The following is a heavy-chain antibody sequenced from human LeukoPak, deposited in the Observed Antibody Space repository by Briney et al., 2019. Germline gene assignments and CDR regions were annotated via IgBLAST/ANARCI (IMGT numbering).Heavy chain of an antibody. CDR3: ASEYCSGGNCYFDY. V-gene: IGHV5-51*01. D-gene: IGHD2-15*01. CDR1: DYSFATYW. J-gene: IGHJ4*02. CDR2: IFPGDSDT. Sequence: RGESLQISCKGSDYSFATYWIGWGRQMPGEGLEWMGIIFPGDSDTRYSPSFQGQVTISADKSISTAYLQWSSLKASDTAIYYCASEYCSGGNCYFDYWGQGTLVTVSS.